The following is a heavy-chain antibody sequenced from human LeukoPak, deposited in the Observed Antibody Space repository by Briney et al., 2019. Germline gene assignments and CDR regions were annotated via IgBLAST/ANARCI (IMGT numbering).Heavy chain of an antibody. CDR2: MNPNSGNT. CDR3: ARALGVTAMVTGARDYYYYYMDV. V-gene: IGHV1-8*01. J-gene: IGHJ6*03. CDR1: GYTFTSYD. D-gene: IGHD5-18*01. Sequence: ASVKVSCKASGYTFTSYDINWVRQATGQGLEWMGWMNPNSGNTGYAQKFQGRVTMTRNTSISTAYMELSSLRSEDTAVYYCARALGVTAMVTGARDYYYYYMDVWGKGTTVTVSS.